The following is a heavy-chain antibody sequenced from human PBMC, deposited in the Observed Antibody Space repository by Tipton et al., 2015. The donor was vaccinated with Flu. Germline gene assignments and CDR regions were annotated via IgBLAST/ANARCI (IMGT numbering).Heavy chain of an antibody. V-gene: IGHV4-59*01. CDR2: IYYSGST. CDR3: ARGSGYSGYDREPFDY. Sequence: PSLTCTVSGGSISSYYWSWIRQPPGKGLEWIGYIYYSGSTNYNPSLKSRVTISVDTSKNQFSLKLSSVTAADTAVYYCARGSGYSGYDREPFDYWGQGTLVTVSS. CDR1: GGSISSYY. D-gene: IGHD5-12*01. J-gene: IGHJ4*02.